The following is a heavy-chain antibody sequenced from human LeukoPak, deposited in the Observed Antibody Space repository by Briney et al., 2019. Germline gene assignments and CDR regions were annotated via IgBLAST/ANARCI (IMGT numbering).Heavy chain of an antibody. V-gene: IGHV3-74*01. J-gene: IGHJ4*02. CDR3: ARVGHCSSTACFIDY. CDR2: IESDGGRT. D-gene: IGHD2-2*01. CDR1: GFTFSHYW. Sequence: PGGSLRLSCAASGFTFSHYWMHWVRQAPGKGLVWVSRIESDGGRTDYADSLKGRFTISRDNAKNTLYLGMNSLRAEDTAVYYCARVGHCSSTACFIDYWGQRTLVTVSS.